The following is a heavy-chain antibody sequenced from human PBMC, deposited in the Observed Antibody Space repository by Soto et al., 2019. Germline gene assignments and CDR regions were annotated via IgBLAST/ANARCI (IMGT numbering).Heavy chain of an antibody. J-gene: IGHJ4*02. V-gene: IGHV3-30*03. D-gene: IGHD3-10*01. CDR3: ARDSEKYISSGGYGY. CDR2: ISYDGTYE. Sequence: QVQLVESGGGVIQPGKSLTLSCVASGFTFTSYAMNWVRQAPGKGLEWVAFISYDGTYEYYVDSVKGRFAIARDNAKKTLFLQMNSLRADDTALYYCARDSEKYISSGGYGYWGQGTLVTVSS. CDR1: GFTFTSYA.